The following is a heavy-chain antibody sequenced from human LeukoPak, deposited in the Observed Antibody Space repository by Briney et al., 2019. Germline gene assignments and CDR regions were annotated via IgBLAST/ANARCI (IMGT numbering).Heavy chain of an antibody. D-gene: IGHD3-10*01. Sequence: SQTLSLTCTVSGGSISSGGYYWSWIRQHPGRGLEWIGYIYYSGSTYYNPSLKSRVTISVDTSKNQFSLKLSSVTAADTAVYYCARDLRSLYDSGSGWFDPWGQGTLVTVSS. CDR3: ARDLRSLYDSGSGWFDP. CDR1: GGSISSGGYY. J-gene: IGHJ5*02. V-gene: IGHV4-31*03. CDR2: IYYSGST.